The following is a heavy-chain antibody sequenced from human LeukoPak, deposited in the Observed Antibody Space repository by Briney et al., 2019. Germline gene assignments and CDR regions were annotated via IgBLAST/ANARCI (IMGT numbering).Heavy chain of an antibody. CDR3: ARLVRSAVAGDY. CDR1: GGSISSSSYY. J-gene: IGHJ4*02. V-gene: IGHV4-39*01. Sequence: SETLSLTCTVSGGSISSSSYYWGWIRQPPGKGLEWIGSIYYSGSTYYNPSLKSRVTISVDTSKNQFSLKLSSVTAADTAVYYSARLVRSAVAGDYWGQGTLVTVYS. D-gene: IGHD6-19*01. CDR2: IYYSGST.